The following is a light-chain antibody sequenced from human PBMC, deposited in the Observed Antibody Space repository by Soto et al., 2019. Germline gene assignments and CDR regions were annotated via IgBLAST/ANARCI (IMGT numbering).Light chain of an antibody. V-gene: IGKV1-5*03. CDR2: KAS. J-gene: IGKJ1*01. CDR1: QSISSW. Sequence: IQMNQSPATLSASLGDRVTITCRASQSISSWLAWYQQKPGKATKLLIYKASSLASGALTRFSCSGSGTEFTLTISSVQSDDFASYYRQQYNSYSTFGQGTKVDI. CDR3: QQYNSYST.